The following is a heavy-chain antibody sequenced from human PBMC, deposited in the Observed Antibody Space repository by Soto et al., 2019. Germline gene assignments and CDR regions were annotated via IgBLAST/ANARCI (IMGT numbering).Heavy chain of an antibody. D-gene: IGHD1-26*01. CDR2: ISAYNGNT. CDR3: ARDRGEYSGCYKRRAFDI. Sequence: QVQLVQSGAEGKKPGASVKVSCKASGYTFTSYGISWVRQAPGQGLEWMGWISAYNGNTNYAQKLQGRVTMTTDTAPSTAYIELRSLRSDDTAVYYCARDRGEYSGCYKRRAFDIWGQGTMVTVSS. J-gene: IGHJ3*02. V-gene: IGHV1-18*01. CDR1: GYTFTSYG.